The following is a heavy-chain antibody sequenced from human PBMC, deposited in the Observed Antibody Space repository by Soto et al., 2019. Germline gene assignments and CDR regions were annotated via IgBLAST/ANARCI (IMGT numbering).Heavy chain of an antibody. CDR1: GFTFSNFW. Sequence: EVQLVESGGGLVQPGGSLRLSCEGSGFTFSNFWMTWVRQAPGKGLEWVANINEDGSESYYVDSVKGRFTISTDNAKNSLYLQMNGLRAEDTAVYYCARGRSNAFDIWGQGTMVTVSS. V-gene: IGHV3-7*04. J-gene: IGHJ3*02. CDR3: ARGRSNAFDI. CDR2: INEDGSES.